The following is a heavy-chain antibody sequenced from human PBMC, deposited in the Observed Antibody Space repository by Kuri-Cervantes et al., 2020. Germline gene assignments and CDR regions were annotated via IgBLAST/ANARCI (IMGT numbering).Heavy chain of an antibody. CDR2: IIPIFGTA. V-gene: IGHV1-69*13. D-gene: IGHD6-13*01. J-gene: IGHJ4*02. CDR1: GGTFSSYA. Sequence: SVKVSCKASGGTFSSYAISWVRQAPGQGLEWMGGIIPIFGTANYAQKFQGRVTITADESTSTAYMELSGLRSEDTAVYYCARAPRGYSSSWFDYWGQGTLVTVSS. CDR3: ARAPRGYSSSWFDY.